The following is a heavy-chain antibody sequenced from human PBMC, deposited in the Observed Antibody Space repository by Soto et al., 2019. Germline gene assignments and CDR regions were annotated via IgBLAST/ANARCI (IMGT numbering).Heavy chain of an antibody. V-gene: IGHV4-30-4*01. CDR2: IYYSGST. Sequence: SETLSLTCTVSGGSISSGDYYWSWIRQPPGKGLEWIGYIYYSGSTYYNPPLKSRVTISVDTSKNQFSLKLSSVTAADTAVYYCARDGYYDSSGYYRAFDYWGQGTLVTVSS. CDR1: GGSISSGDYY. CDR3: ARDGYYDSSGYYRAFDY. D-gene: IGHD3-22*01. J-gene: IGHJ4*02.